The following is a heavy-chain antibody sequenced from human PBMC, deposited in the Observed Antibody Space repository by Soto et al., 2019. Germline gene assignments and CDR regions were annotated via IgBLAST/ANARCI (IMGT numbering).Heavy chain of an antibody. CDR2: IIPIFGTA. CDR1: GGTFSSYA. D-gene: IGHD2-21*02. Sequence: ASVKVSCKASGGTFSSYAISWVRQAPGQGLEWMGGIIPIFGTANYAQKFQGRVTITADESTSTAYMELSGLRSEDTAVYYCASGGNYCGGDCYYDYWGQGTLVTVSS. V-gene: IGHV1-69*13. J-gene: IGHJ4*02. CDR3: ASGGNYCGGDCYYDY.